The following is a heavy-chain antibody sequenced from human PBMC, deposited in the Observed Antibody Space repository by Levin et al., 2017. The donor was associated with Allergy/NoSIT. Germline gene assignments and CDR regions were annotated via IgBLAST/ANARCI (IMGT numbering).Heavy chain of an antibody. CDR3: ATQLEGADRVGWRYYFDY. J-gene: IGHJ4*02. CDR2: ISGGGELT. V-gene: IGHV3-23*01. D-gene: IGHD1-26*01. Sequence: GGSLRLSCAASGFTFSNYAMSWVRQAPGKGLERVSSISGGGELTYYTDSVKGRFTISRDNSKNTLYLQMNSLRAEDTAVYYCATQLEGADRVGWRYYFDYWGPVTLVTVSS. CDR1: GFTFSNYA.